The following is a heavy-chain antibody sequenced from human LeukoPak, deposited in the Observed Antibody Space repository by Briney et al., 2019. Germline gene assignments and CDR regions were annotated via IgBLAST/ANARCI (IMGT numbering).Heavy chain of an antibody. CDR2: VSGYNGNT. J-gene: IGHJ5*02. CDR1: GYTFTSYD. D-gene: IGHD2-15*01. Sequence: ASVKVSCKASGYTFTSYDINWVRQAPGQGLEWMGWVSGYNGNTNYAQKFEGRVAMTTDTSSGTAYMELRSLRSDDTAIYYCARGGWFDPWGQGTLVTVSS. V-gene: IGHV1-18*01. CDR3: ARGGWFDP.